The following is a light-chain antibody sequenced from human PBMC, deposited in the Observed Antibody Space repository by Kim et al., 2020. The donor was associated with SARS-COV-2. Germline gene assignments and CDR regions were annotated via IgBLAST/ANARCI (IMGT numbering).Light chain of an antibody. CDR3: QSRDSGGRVM. CDR1: SLRSYY. Sequence: SSELTQDPVVSVALGQTVRITCQGDSLRSYYATWYQQKPRQAPVLVIYGRNNRPSGIPDRFSGSASGNTASLTISGTQAEDEADFYCQSRDSGGRVMFGGATQLTVL. V-gene: IGLV3-19*01. J-gene: IGLJ3*02. CDR2: GRN.